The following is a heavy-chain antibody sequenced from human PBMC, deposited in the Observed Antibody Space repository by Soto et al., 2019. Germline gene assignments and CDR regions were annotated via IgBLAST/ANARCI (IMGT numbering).Heavy chain of an antibody. Sequence: GSLRLSCAASGFTFSSSGMHWVRQAPGKGLEWVAVIWRDGSHENYADSVKGRFTISRDNSKDTLFLQMNSLKVEDTAVYSCARGPGSLMSWDLEYWGQGTLLTVS. V-gene: IGHV3-33*01. CDR1: GFTFSSSG. D-gene: IGHD1-26*01. CDR2: IWRDGSHE. J-gene: IGHJ4*02. CDR3: ARGPGSLMSWDLEY.